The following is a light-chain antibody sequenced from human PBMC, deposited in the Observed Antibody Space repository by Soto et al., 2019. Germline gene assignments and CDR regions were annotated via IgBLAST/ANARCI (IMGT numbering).Light chain of an antibody. Sequence: QSALTQPRSVSGSPGQSVTISCTGTSSDVGGYDYVSWYQQDPGKAPKVLIYDVSERPSGVPDRFSGSKSDNTASLTISGLQAEDEAYYYCSSYAGSYTFVVFGGGTQLTV. J-gene: IGLJ2*01. V-gene: IGLV2-11*01. CDR1: SSDVGGYDY. CDR3: SSYAGSYTFVV. CDR2: DVS.